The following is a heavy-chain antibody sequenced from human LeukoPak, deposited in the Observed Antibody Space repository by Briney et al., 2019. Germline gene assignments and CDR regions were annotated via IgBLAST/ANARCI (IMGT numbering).Heavy chain of an antibody. Sequence: GGSLRLPCAASGFTFSSYAMSWVRQAPGKGLEWVSGLSASGGLTYYSDSVKGRFTISRDNSKNTLYLQMNSLRADDTAVYYCAKGGSSYSEMDYWGQGTLVTVSS. CDR1: GFTFSSYA. J-gene: IGHJ4*02. CDR2: LSASGGLT. CDR3: AKGGSSYSEMDY. D-gene: IGHD4-11*01. V-gene: IGHV3-23*01.